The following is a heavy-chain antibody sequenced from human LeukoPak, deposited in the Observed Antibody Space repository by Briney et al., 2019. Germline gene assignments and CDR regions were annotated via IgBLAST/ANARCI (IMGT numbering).Heavy chain of an antibody. Sequence: SETLSLTCTVSGGSISSYYWSWIRQPPGKGLEWIGYIYYSGSTNYNPSLKSRVTISVDTSKNQFSLKLSSVTAADTAIYYCASLTNSTGYIPWYFDLWGRGTLVTVSS. CDR1: GGSISSYY. D-gene: IGHD3-22*01. CDR2: IYYSGST. J-gene: IGHJ2*01. CDR3: ASLTNSTGYIPWYFDL. V-gene: IGHV4-59*01.